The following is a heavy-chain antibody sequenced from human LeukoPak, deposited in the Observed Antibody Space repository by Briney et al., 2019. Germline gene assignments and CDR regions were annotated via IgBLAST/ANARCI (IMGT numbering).Heavy chain of an antibody. CDR1: GFTFDDYA. D-gene: IGHD3-22*01. Sequence: PGGSLRLSCAASGFTFDDYAMHWVRQAPGKGLEWVSGISWNSGSIGYADSVKGRFTISGDNAKNSLYLQMNSLRAEDTALYYCAKDSSYYDTSGLFDYWGQGTLVTVSS. V-gene: IGHV3-9*01. J-gene: IGHJ4*02. CDR3: AKDSSYYDTSGLFDY. CDR2: ISWNSGSI.